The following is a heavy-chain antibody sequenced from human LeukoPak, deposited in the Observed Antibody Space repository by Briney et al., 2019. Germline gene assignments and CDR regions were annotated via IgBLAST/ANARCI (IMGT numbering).Heavy chain of an antibody. CDR2: IYYSGST. CDR3: ARDHGIAAPENYFDY. Sequence: SETLSLTCTVSGGSISCGDYYWSWIRQPRGKGLEWIGYIYYSGSTYYNPSLKSRVTISVDTSKNQFSLKLSSVTAADTAVYYCARDHGIAAPENYFDYWGQGTLVTVSS. J-gene: IGHJ4*02. V-gene: IGHV4-30-4*08. CDR1: GGSISCGDYY. D-gene: IGHD6-6*01.